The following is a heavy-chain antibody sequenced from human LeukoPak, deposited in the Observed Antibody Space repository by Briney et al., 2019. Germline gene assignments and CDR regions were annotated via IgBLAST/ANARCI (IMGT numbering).Heavy chain of an antibody. D-gene: IGHD3-22*01. CDR3: ARLSQTPDYYSNGGYYFLGY. CDR2: MNPNTGRT. Sequence: GASVKVSCKASRYTFTSYDINWLREAAGQGLEWMGWMNPNTGRTGFAQRFRGRLSMTRDTSISTAYMELSSLRSDDTAVYYCARLSQTPDYYSNGGYYFLGYWGQGTPVTVSS. J-gene: IGHJ4*02. V-gene: IGHV1-8*01. CDR1: RYTFTSYD.